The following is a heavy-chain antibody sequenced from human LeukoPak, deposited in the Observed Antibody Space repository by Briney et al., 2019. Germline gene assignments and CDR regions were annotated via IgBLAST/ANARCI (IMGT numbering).Heavy chain of an antibody. V-gene: IGHV3-48*01. J-gene: IGHJ4*01. CDR1: GFTFSRYS. D-gene: IGHD3-22*01. CDR2: ICSRSSTI. Sequence: GGSLRLSCAASGFTFSRYSMNWVRQAPGKGVEWVSYICSRSSTIYYADSVKGRFTISRDNAKNSLYMQMNTLRAEETAVYNCARGRYDSSGYSAYFYYWGQGTLVTVSS. CDR3: ARGRYDSSGYSAYFYY.